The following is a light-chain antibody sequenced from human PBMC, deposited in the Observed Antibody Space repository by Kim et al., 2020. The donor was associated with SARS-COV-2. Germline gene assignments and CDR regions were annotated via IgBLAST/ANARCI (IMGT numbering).Light chain of an antibody. Sequence: VTISCTGSSPNIGAGYEVHWYQQLPGTAPKLLIYGNSNRPSGVPDRFSGSKSGTAASLAITGLQAEDEADYYCQSYDSSLSGSGVFGTGTKVTVL. CDR1: SPNIGAGYE. J-gene: IGLJ1*01. V-gene: IGLV1-40*01. CDR2: GNS. CDR3: QSYDSSLSGSGV.